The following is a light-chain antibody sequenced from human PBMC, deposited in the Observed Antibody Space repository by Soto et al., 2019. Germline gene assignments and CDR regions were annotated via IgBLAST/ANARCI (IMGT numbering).Light chain of an antibody. CDR1: QSISSY. CDR3: QQSYSSPWT. CDR2: AAA. Sequence: DIQMTRSPSSLSTYVGDRVTITGRARQSISSYLNWYQQKPGIATKFLIFAAASLHSGVPSRFSGSGSGTDFTLTISSLQPEDFATYYCQQSYSSPWTFGQGTKVDI. J-gene: IGKJ1*01. V-gene: IGKV1-39*01.